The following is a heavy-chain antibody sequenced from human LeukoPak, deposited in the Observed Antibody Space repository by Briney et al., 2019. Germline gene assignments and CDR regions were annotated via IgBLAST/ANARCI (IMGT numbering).Heavy chain of an antibody. D-gene: IGHD3-10*01. CDR3: ATTQARGVKPKNNWFDP. J-gene: IGHJ5*02. CDR1: GHVFIGYY. V-gene: IGHV1-46*01. Sequence: RASVKVSCKASGHVFIGYYMHWVRKAPGQGLEWMEIINPNGDRTTYTQKFQGRVTMTRDTSTSTVYMELSSLRSEDTAVYYCATTQARGVKPKNNWFDPWGQGTLVIVSS. CDR2: INPNGDRT.